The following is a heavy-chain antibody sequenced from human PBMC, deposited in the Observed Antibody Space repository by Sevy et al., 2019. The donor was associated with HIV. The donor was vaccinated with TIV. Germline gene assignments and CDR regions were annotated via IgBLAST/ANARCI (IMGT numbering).Heavy chain of an antibody. D-gene: IGHD3-3*01. V-gene: IGHV1-8*01. Sequence: ASVKVSCKASGYTFTSYDINWVRQATGQGLEWMGWMNPNSGNTGYAQKFQGRVTMTRNTSISTAYMELSSLRSEDTAVYYCARGLKVDFWSGYLRSGKPDYWGQGTLVTVSS. CDR1: GYTFTSYD. J-gene: IGHJ4*02. CDR2: MNPNSGNT. CDR3: ARGLKVDFWSGYLRSGKPDY.